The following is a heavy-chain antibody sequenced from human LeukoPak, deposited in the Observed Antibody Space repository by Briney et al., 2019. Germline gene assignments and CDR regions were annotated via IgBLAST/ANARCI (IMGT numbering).Heavy chain of an antibody. CDR2: IHYNSGHS. V-gene: IGHV3-9*01. CDR3: AKAGYRTGWDWLDP. D-gene: IGHD2-8*02. J-gene: IGHJ5*02. CDR1: GFMFGDYA. Sequence: PPGGSLRLSCAASGFMFGDYAVHSARQAPGKGLERVAGIHYNSGHSGYADSVKGRFTISRDNARNSLYLQMNSLRAEDTAIYYCAKAGYRTGWDWLDPWGQGTLVTVSS.